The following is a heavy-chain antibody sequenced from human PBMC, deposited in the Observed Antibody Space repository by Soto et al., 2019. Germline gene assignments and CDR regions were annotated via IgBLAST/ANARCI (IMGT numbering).Heavy chain of an antibody. CDR2: MYYSGST. CDR3: ARSRQTVTSRFDV. D-gene: IGHD4-17*01. J-gene: IGHJ4*02. V-gene: IGHV4-31*03. CDR1: GASISSDGYY. Sequence: QVQLQESGPGLVRPSQTLSLTCTVSGASISSDGYYWGWIRQHPGKGLEYIAYMYYSGSTYYNPSLKSRVTVSVDASKNQFSLTLSSVTAADTAVYYCARSRQTVTSRFDVWGQGALVTVSS.